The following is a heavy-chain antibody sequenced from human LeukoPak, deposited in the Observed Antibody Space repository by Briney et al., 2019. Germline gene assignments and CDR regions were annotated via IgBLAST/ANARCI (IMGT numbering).Heavy chain of an antibody. Sequence: GGSLRLSCVASGITFRHHAMNWVRQAPGKGLEWVSSIFDSGTPSYYADSVKGRFTFSRDNSRNTFYLQMENLRAEDSATYYCTKAVGGGRDAYDIWGQGTGVIVSS. V-gene: IGHV3-23*05. CDR2: IFDSGTPS. CDR1: GITFRHHA. J-gene: IGHJ3*02. D-gene: IGHD3-16*01. CDR3: TKAVGGGRDAYDI.